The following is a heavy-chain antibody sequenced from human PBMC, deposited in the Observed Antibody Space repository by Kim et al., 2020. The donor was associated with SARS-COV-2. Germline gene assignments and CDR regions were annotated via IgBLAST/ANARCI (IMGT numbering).Heavy chain of an antibody. CDR1: GGSISSGGYS. J-gene: IGHJ4*02. CDR3: ARAGPPYYYDSSGYSYWDY. Sequence: SETLSLTCAVSGGSISSGGYSWSWIRQPPGKGLEWIGYIYHSGSTYYNPSLKSRVTISVDRSKNQFSLKLSSVTAADTAVYYCARAGPPYYYDSSGYSYWDYWGQGTLVTVSS. CDR2: IYHSGST. V-gene: IGHV4-30-2*01. D-gene: IGHD3-22*01.